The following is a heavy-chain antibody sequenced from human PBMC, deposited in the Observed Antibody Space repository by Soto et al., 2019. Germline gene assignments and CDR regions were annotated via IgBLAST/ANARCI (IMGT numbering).Heavy chain of an antibody. CDR2: INAGNGNT. J-gene: IGHJ6*03. V-gene: IGHV1-3*01. Sequence: ASVKVSCKASGYTFTSYAMHWVRQAPGQRLEWMGWINAGNGNTKYSQKFQGRVTITRDTSASTAYMELSSLRSEDTAVYYCARDLLSSTSPYYYYMDVWGKGTTVTVSS. D-gene: IGHD2-2*01. CDR1: GYTFTSYA. CDR3: ARDLLSSTSPYYYYMDV.